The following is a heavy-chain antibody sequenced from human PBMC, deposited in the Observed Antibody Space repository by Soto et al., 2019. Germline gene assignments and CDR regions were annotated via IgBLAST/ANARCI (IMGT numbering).Heavy chain of an antibody. Sequence: VQLLESGGGLVQPGGSLRLSCAASGFTFSSYGMHWVRQAPGKGLEWVAVISYDGSNKYYADSVKGRFTISRDNSKNTLYLQMNSLRAEDTAVYYCAKVYYGDYAFHYWGQGTLVTVSS. CDR1: GFTFSSYG. CDR3: AKVYYGDYAFHY. CDR2: ISYDGSNK. D-gene: IGHD4-17*01. J-gene: IGHJ4*02. V-gene: IGHV3-30*18.